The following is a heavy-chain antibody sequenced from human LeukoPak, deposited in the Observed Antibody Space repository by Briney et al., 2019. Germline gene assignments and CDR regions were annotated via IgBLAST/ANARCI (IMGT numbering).Heavy chain of an antibody. D-gene: IGHD3-3*01. CDR2: INHSGST. CDR1: GGSFSGYY. J-gene: IGHJ5*02. V-gene: IGHV4-34*01. CDR3: ARLDYDFWSGYYPKLISWFDP. Sequence: SETLSLTCAVYGGSFSGYYWSWIRQPPGKGLEWIGEINHSGSTNYNPSLKSRVTISVDTSKNQFSLKLSSVTAADTAVYYCARLDYDFWSGYYPKLISWFDPWGQGTLVTVSS.